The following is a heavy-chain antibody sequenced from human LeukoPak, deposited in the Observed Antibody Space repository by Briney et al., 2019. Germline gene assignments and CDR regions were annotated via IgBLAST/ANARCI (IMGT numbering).Heavy chain of an antibody. J-gene: IGHJ4*02. Sequence: PSETLSLTCTVSGGSISSSSYYWGWIRQPPGKGLEWIGSIYTSGSTNYNPSLKSRVTMSVDTSKNQFSLKLSSVTAADTAVYYCAVTPGYSYGSPDYWGQGTLVTVSS. V-gene: IGHV4-39*07. D-gene: IGHD5-18*01. CDR1: GGSISSSSYY. CDR3: AVTPGYSYGSPDY. CDR2: IYTSGST.